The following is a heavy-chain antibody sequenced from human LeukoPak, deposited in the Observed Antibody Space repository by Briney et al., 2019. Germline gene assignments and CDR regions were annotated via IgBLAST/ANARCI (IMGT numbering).Heavy chain of an antibody. CDR1: GYTFTGYY. V-gene: IGHV1-2*02. D-gene: IGHD5-18*01. Sequence: ASVKVSCKASGYTFTGYYMHWVRQAPGQGLEWMGWINPNSGGTNYAQKFQGRVTMTRDTSISTAYMELSRLRSDDTAVYYCAKVVDTAMVHPLYFDYWGQGTLVTVSS. CDR3: AKVVDTAMVHPLYFDY. CDR2: INPNSGGT. J-gene: IGHJ4*02.